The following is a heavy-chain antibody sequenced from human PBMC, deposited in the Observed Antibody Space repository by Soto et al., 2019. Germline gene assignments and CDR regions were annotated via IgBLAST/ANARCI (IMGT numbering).Heavy chain of an antibody. CDR2: IWYDGSNK. D-gene: IGHD6-19*01. J-gene: IGHJ5*02. Sequence: ESGGGVVQPGRSLRLSCAASGFTFSRYGMHWVRQAPGKGLEWVAVIWYDGSNKYYADSVKGRFTISRDNSKNTLYLQMNSLRAEDTAVYYCARDKQWLGERNWFDPWGQGTLVTVSS. CDR3: ARDKQWLGERNWFDP. CDR1: GFTFSRYG. V-gene: IGHV3-33*01.